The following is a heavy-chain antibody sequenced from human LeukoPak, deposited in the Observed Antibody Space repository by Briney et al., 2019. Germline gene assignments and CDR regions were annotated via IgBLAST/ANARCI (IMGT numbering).Heavy chain of an antibody. CDR2: IYHSGST. J-gene: IGHJ5*02. CDR1: GYSISSGYY. V-gene: IGHV4-38-2*02. Sequence: SETLSLTCTVSGYSISSGYYWGWIRQPPGKGLEWIGSIYHSGSTYYNPSLKSRVTISVDTSKNQFSLKLSSVTAADTAVYYCATRELSDGWFDPWGQGTLVTVSS. D-gene: IGHD3-16*02. CDR3: ATRELSDGWFDP.